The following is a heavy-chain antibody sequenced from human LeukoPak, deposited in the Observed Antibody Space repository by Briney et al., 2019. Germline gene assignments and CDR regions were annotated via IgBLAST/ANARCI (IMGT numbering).Heavy chain of an antibody. CDR1: GFTFSSYG. CDR3: ARRGGYLTGFDY. Sequence: GRSLRLSCAASGFTFSSYGMHWVRQAPGKGLEWVAVISYDGSNKYYADSVKGRFTISRDNAKNSLYLQMNSLRAEDTAVYYCARRGGYLTGFDYWGQGTLVTVSS. CDR2: ISYDGSNK. J-gene: IGHJ4*02. V-gene: IGHV3-30*03. D-gene: IGHD3-22*01.